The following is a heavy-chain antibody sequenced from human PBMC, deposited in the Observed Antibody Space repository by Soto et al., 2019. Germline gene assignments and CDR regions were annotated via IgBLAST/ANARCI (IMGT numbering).Heavy chain of an antibody. D-gene: IGHD2-15*01. CDR3: ARADQYCSGGSCYSYYGMDV. V-gene: IGHV1-69*01. CDR2: IIPIFGTA. CDR1: GGTFSSYA. J-gene: IGHJ6*02. Sequence: QVQLVQYGAEVKKPGSSVKVSCKASGGTFSSYAISWVRQAPGQGLEWMGGIIPIFGTANYAQKFQGRVTITADESTSTAYMELSSLRPEDTAVDYGARADQYCSGGSCYSYYGMDVWGQGTTVTVSS.